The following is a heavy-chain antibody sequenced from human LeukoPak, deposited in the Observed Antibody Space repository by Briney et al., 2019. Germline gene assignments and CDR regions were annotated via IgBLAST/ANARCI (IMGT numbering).Heavy chain of an antibody. CDR3: ARDGGDVLRYFDWLYGYFDY. V-gene: IGHV3-11*04. CDR1: GFTFSDYY. J-gene: IGHJ4*02. D-gene: IGHD3-9*01. Sequence: PGGSLRLSCAASGFTFSDYYMSWIRQAPGKGLEWVSYISSSGSTIYYADSVKGRFTISRDNAKHSLYLQMNSLRAEDTAVYYCARDGGDVLRYFDWLYGYFDYWGQGTLVTVSS. CDR2: ISSSGSTI.